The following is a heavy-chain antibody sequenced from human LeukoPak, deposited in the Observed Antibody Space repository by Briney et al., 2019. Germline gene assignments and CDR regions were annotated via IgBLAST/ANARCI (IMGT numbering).Heavy chain of an antibody. CDR2: IRYDGSNK. J-gene: IGHJ6*03. Sequence: GGSLRLSCAASGFTFSNYGMHWVRQAPGKGLEWVAFIRYDGSNKYYADSVKGRFTISRDNSKNTLYVQMNSLRAEDTAVYYCARSSIAARVHYYYMDVWGKGTTVTVSS. D-gene: IGHD6-6*01. CDR1: GFTFSNYG. V-gene: IGHV3-30*02. CDR3: ARSSIAARVHYYYMDV.